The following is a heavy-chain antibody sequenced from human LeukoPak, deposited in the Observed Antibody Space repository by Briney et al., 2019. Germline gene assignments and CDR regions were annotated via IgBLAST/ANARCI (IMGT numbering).Heavy chain of an antibody. D-gene: IGHD3-22*01. J-gene: IGHJ4*02. V-gene: IGHV4-61*05. CDR2: IYYSGST. Sequence: SETLSLTCTVSGGSISSSSYYWGWIRQPPGKGLEWIGYIYYSGSTNYNPSLKSRVTISVGTSKNQFSLKLSSVTAADTAVYYCARGLRYYYDSSGYTHFDYWGQGTLVTVSS. CDR1: GGSISSSSYY. CDR3: ARGLRYYYDSSGYTHFDY.